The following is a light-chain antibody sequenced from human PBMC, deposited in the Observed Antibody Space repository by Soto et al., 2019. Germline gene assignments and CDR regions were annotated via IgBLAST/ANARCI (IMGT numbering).Light chain of an antibody. CDR1: QSLLHSVGYNY. J-gene: IGKJ2*01. CDR3: MQALQTPYT. CDR2: LGS. V-gene: IGKV2-28*01. Sequence: DIVMTQSPLSLPVTPGEPASISCRSSQSLLHSVGYNYLDWYLQKPGQSPQLLILLGSNRASGVPDRFSGSGSGTDFTLKISRVEADDVGVYYCMQALQTPYTFGQGTKLEIK.